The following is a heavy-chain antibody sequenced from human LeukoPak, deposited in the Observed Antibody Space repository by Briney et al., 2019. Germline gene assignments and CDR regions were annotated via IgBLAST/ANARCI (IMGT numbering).Heavy chain of an antibody. CDR1: GYTFRNYG. V-gene: IGHV1-18*01. J-gene: IGHJ3*01. CDR3: AKGRVVYYDTTGYRPDDSFDV. Sequence: GASVKVSCKTSGYTFRNYGITWVRQAPGQGFEWLGWISTFNGHTKYTQSLRGRVTLTTDTSTSTIYMEVRSLRSDNTAVYYCAKGRVVYYDTTGYRPDDSFDVWGQGTMVTVSS. D-gene: IGHD3-22*01. CDR2: ISTFNGHT.